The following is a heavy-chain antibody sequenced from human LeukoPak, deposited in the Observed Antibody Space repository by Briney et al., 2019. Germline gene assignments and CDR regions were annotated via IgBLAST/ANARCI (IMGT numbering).Heavy chain of an antibody. CDR3: ARDTLGYCSGGSCLAAFDI. CDR1: GGTFSSYA. CDR2: IIPIFGTA. D-gene: IGHD2-15*01. V-gene: IGHV1-69*13. Sequence: SVKVSCKASGGTFSSYAISWVRQAPGQGLEWMGGIIPIFGTANYAQKFQGRVTITADESTSTAYMELSSLRSEDTAVYYCARDTLGYCSGGSCLAAFDIWGQGTMVTVSS. J-gene: IGHJ3*02.